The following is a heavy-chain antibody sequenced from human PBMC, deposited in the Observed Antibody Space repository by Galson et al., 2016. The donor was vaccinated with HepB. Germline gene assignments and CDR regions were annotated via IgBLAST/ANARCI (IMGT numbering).Heavy chain of an antibody. D-gene: IGHD2-21*01. V-gene: IGHV5-51*01. CDR2: IYLRDSDT. CDR3: TRLACGGETCFRSYFDS. J-gene: IGHJ4*02. CDR1: GYTSTTYW. Sequence: QSGAEVKKPGESLRISCSGSGYTSTTYWIGWVRQMPGKGLEWMGIIYLRDSDTRYSPSFQGQVTISADRSMSTAFLQWSSLEASDTAMYYCTRLACGGETCFRSYFDSWGQGTLVTVSS.